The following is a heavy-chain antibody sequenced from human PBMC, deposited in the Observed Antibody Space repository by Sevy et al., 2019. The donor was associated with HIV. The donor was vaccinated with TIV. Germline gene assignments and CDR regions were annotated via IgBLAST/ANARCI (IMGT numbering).Heavy chain of an antibody. CDR3: ARLRDDSSGYHLDY. CDR1: GFTFSRYW. J-gene: IGHJ4*02. Sequence: GGSLRLSCAASGFTFSRYWMTWVRQTPGKGLEWVANIKQDGSEKYYVDSVKGRFTISRDNAKNSLYLQMNSLRAEDTAVYYCARLRDDSSGYHLDYWGKGTLVTVSS. V-gene: IGHV3-7*01. CDR2: IKQDGSEK. D-gene: IGHD3-22*01.